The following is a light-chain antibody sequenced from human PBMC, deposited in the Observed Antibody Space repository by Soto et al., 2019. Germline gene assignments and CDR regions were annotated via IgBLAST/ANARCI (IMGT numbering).Light chain of an antibody. J-gene: IGKJ3*01. Sequence: DIQMTQSPSSLAASVGERVTITCRASQNIHSFLNWYQQKPGKAPQVLIYGGSALQSGVPSRFSGSGSGTDFTLTISSLQPEDFATYFCHQAGTFPFTFGPGTKVDIK. CDR1: QNIHSF. CDR3: HQAGTFPFT. CDR2: GGS. V-gene: IGKV1-39*01.